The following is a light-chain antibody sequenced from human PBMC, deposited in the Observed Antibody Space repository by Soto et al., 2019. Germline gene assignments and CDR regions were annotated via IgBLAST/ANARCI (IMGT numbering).Light chain of an antibody. CDR3: CLYAYDKGWL. CDR2: EGN. CDR1: SGDVLSYDG. J-gene: IGLJ3*02. V-gene: IGLV2-23*01. Sequence: QSALTQPASVSGSPGQSITISCTGPSGDVLSYDGVSWYQHHPGKAPKLLIYEGNTRPSGVSDRFSAPKSGHMASLTISGLQAEDEADYYCCLYAYDKGWLFGGGTKRTVL.